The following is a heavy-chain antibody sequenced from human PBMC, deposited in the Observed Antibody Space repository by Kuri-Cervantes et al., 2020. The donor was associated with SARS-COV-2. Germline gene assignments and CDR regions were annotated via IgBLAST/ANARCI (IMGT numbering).Heavy chain of an antibody. CDR1: GFTFSSYS. V-gene: IGHV3-21*01. CDR2: ISSSSYI. D-gene: IGHD5-18*01. CDR3: ARHRLSGRMDTAMVMAVENWFDP. Sequence: GESLKISCAASGFTFSSYSMNWVRQAPGKGLEWVSSISSSSYIYYADSVKGRFTISRDNAKNSLYLQMNSLRAEDTAVYYCARHRLSGRMDTAMVMAVENWFDPWGQGTLVTVSS. J-gene: IGHJ5*02.